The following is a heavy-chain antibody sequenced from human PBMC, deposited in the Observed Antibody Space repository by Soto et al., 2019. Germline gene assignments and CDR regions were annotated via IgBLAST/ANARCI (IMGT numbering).Heavy chain of an antibody. J-gene: IGHJ4*02. CDR3: AKEVARYYYDSIGYYFDY. CDR1: GFTFDDYT. Sequence: GGSLRLSCAACGFTFDDYTMHWVRQAPWKGLEWVSLISWDGGSTYYADSVKGRFTISRDNSKNSLYLQMNRLRTEDTALYYCAKEVARYYYDSIGYYFDYCGQGTLVTGSS. V-gene: IGHV3-43*01. CDR2: ISWDGGST. D-gene: IGHD3-22*01.